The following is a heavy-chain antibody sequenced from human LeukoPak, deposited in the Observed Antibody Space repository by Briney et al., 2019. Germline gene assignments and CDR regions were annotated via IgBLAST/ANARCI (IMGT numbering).Heavy chain of an antibody. V-gene: IGHV3-23*01. CDR1: GFTVSSYA. J-gene: IGHJ4*02. CDR3: AREAGDDGGNFDY. Sequence: PGGSLRLSCAASGFTVSSYAMSWVRQAPGKGLEWDSAISGSGGSTYYADSVKGRFTISRDNSKNTLYLQMNSLRAEDTAVYYCAREAGDDGGNFDYWGQGTLVTVSS. D-gene: IGHD7-27*01. CDR2: ISGSGGST.